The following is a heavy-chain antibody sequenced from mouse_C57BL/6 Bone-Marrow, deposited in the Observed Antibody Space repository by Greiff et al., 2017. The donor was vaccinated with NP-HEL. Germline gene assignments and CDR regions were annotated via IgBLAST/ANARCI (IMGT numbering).Heavy chain of an antibody. D-gene: IGHD2-3*01. J-gene: IGHJ2*01. Sequence: EVQLQQSGTVLARPGASVKMSCKTSGYTFTSYWMHWVKQRPGQGLEWIGAIYPGNGDTSYNQKFKGKAKLTAVTAASTAYMELSSLTNEDSAVYFCTREREDCYYRDYWGQGTTLTVSS. V-gene: IGHV1-5*01. CDR1: GYTFTSYW. CDR2: IYPGNGDT. CDR3: TREREDCYYRDY.